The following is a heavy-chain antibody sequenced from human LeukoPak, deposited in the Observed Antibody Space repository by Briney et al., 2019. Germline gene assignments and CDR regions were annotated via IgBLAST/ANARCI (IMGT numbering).Heavy chain of an antibody. CDR3: AELGITMIGGV. CDR1: GFTFSNYW. V-gene: IGHV3-7*01. D-gene: IGHD3-10*02. Sequence: GSLRLSCAASGFTFSNYWMSWVRQAPGKGLEWVANIKPDVSEIYYVDSVKGRFTISRDNAKNSLYLQMNSLRAEDTAVYYCAELGITMIGGVWGKGTTVTISS. CDR2: IKPDVSEI. J-gene: IGHJ6*04.